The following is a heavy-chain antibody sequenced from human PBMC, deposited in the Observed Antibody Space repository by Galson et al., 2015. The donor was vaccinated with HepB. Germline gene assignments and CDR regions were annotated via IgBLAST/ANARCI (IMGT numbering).Heavy chain of an antibody. J-gene: IGHJ5*01. CDR2: ISGSSGST. D-gene: IGHD2/OR15-2a*01. CDR1: GFTSSSSA. Sequence: SLRLSCAASGFTSSSSAMSWVRQAPGKGLEWVSAISGSSGSTYYADSVKGRFTISRDSSKNTLYLQVNSLRAEDTALYYCAKHGGIYGRDWFDSWGQGTLVTVSS. CDR3: AKHGGIYGRDWFDS. V-gene: IGHV3-23*01.